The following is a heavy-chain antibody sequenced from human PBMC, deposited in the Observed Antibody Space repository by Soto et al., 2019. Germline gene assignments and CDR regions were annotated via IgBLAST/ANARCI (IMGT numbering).Heavy chain of an antibody. CDR3: SKDKGCTSKTSHWDAFDI. V-gene: IGHV3-23*01. D-gene: IGHD2-2*01. Sequence: EVQLLESGGGLVQPGGSLRLSCAASGLTFSSYAMSWVRQAPGKGLEWVSAISGSGAVTYYADSVKGRFTISRDDSKNTQYLQMNSLRDEDTAVYYCSKDKGCTSKTSHWDAFDIWCQGTMDTFSS. CDR1: GLTFSSYA. CDR2: ISGSGAVT. J-gene: IGHJ3*02.